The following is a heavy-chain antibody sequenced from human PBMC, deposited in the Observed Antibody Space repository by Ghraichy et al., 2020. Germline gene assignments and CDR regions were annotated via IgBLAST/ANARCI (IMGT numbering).Heavy chain of an antibody. V-gene: IGHV3-23*01. J-gene: IGHJ4*02. D-gene: IGHD3-22*01. CDR3: AKDRGYYDSSGPWGD. Sequence: GGSLRLSCAASGFTFSSYAMSWVRQAPGKGLEWVSAISGSGGSTYYADSVKGRFTISRDNSKNTLYLQMNSLRAEDTAVYYCAKDRGYYDSSGPWGDWGQGTLVTVSS. CDR1: GFTFSSYA. CDR2: ISGSGGST.